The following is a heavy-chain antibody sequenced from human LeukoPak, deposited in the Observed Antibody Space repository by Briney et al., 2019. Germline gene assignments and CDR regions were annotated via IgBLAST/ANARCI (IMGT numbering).Heavy chain of an antibody. D-gene: IGHD5-24*01. CDR1: GFTFDDYG. V-gene: IGHV3-74*01. Sequence: GGSLRLSCVASGFTFDDYGMSWVRQAPGKGLVWVSRLNSDGSSTSYADSVKGRFTISRDNAKNTLYLQMNSLRAEDTAVYYCSRRWLQHAFDIWGQGTMVTVSS. CDR3: SRRWLQHAFDI. J-gene: IGHJ3*02. CDR2: LNSDGSST.